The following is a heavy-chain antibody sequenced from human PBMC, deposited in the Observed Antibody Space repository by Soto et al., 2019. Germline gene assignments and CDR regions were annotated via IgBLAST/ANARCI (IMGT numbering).Heavy chain of an antibody. J-gene: IGHJ4*02. V-gene: IGHV3-7*01. Sequence: GESLKISCAASGFTFSSYWMSWVRQAPGKGLEWVANIKQDGSEKYYVDSVKGRFTISRDNAKNSLYLQMNSLRAEDTAVYYCARGAIAAAGTDFDYWGQGTLVTVSS. D-gene: IGHD6-13*01. CDR2: IKQDGSEK. CDR3: ARGAIAAAGTDFDY. CDR1: GFTFSSYW.